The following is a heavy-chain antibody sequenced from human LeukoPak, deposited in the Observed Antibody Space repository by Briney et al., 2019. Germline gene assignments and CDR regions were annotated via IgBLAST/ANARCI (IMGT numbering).Heavy chain of an antibody. CDR2: IIPIFGTA. CDR1: GGTLSSYA. D-gene: IGHD3-22*01. CDR3: ARSVYDSSGYYPFDY. J-gene: IGHJ4*02. Sequence: GASVKVSCKASGGTLSSYAISWVRQAPGQGLEWMGGIIPIFGTANYAQKFQGRVTITADESTSTAYMELSSLRSEDTAVYYCARSVYDSSGYYPFDYWGQGTLVTVSS. V-gene: IGHV1-69*13.